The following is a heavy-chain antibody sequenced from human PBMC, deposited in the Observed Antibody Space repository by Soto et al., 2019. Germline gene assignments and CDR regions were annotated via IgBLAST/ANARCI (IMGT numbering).Heavy chain of an antibody. Sequence: SETLSLTCTVSGGSISSGGYYWSWIRQHPGKGLEWIGYIYYSGSTYYNPSLKSRVTISVDTSKNQFSLKLSSVTAADTAVYYCATHYYDRSGSDYWGQGTLVTVSS. J-gene: IGHJ4*02. CDR1: GGSISSGGYY. D-gene: IGHD3-22*01. CDR3: ATHYYDRSGSDY. V-gene: IGHV4-31*03. CDR2: IYYSGST.